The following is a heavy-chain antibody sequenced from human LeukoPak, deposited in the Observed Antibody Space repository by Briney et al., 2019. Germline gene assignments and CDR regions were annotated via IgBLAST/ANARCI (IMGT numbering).Heavy chain of an antibody. CDR1: GYRFNTYW. Sequence: LGRSLQISCEGSGYRFNTYWIGWARQMPGKGLEWMGIIYPGDSDTSYSPSFQGQVTISADKSISTAYLQWSSLKTSDTAMYYCARRYHDYSGYSRRFDYWGQGTLVTVSS. CDR3: ARRYHDYSGYSRRFDY. D-gene: IGHD3-22*01. J-gene: IGHJ4*02. CDR2: IYPGDSDT. V-gene: IGHV5-51*01.